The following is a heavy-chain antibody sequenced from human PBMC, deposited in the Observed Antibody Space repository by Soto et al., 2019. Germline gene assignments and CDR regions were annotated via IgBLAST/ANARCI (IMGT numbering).Heavy chain of an antibody. CDR2: INAGNGDT. CDR3: ARRVGASAY. CDR1: GYTFSSFA. V-gene: IGHV1-3*01. J-gene: IGHJ4*02. Sequence: VSLQVSCQASGYTFSSFAIHWVRQAPGQRLEWMGWINAGNGDTKYSQKFQGRVTIARDTAASTAYMELGSLTFEDTAVDYCARRVGASAYWGQGNLVTV. D-gene: IGHD1-26*01.